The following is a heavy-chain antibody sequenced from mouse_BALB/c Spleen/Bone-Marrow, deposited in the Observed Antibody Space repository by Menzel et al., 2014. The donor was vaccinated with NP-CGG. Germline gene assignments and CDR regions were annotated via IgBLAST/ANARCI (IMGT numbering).Heavy chain of an antibody. CDR2: IDPETGGT. CDR1: GYTFTDYE. J-gene: IGHJ4*01. Sequence: QVQLKQSGAELVRPGASVTLSCKASGYTFTDYEMHWVKQTPVHGLEWIGAIDPETGGTAYNQKFKGKATLTADKSSSTAYMELRSLTSEDSAVYYCTRHWDYAMDYWGQGTSVPVSS. V-gene: IGHV1-15*01. CDR3: TRHWDYAMDY. D-gene: IGHD4-1*01.